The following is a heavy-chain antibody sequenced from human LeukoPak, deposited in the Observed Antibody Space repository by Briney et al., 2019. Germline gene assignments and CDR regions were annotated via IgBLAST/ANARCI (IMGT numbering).Heavy chain of an antibody. CDR1: GFTFDDYA. Sequence: GGSLRLSCAASGFTFDDYAMHWVRQAPGKGLEWVSGISWNSGSIGYADSVKGRFTISRDNSKNTLYLQMNSLRAEDTAVYYCARASQTTDDAFDTWGQGTMVTVSS. CDR2: ISWNSGSI. J-gene: IGHJ3*02. D-gene: IGHD4-17*01. V-gene: IGHV3-9*01. CDR3: ARASQTTDDAFDT.